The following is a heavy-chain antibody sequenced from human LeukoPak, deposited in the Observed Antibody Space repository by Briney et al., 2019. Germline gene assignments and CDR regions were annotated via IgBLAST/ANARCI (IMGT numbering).Heavy chain of an antibody. CDR2: IIPIFGTA. J-gene: IGHJ6*03. D-gene: IGHD1-26*01. V-gene: IGHV1-69*13. Sequence: SVKVSCKASGYTFTGYYMHWVRQAPGQGLEWMGGIIPIFGTANYAQKFQGRVTITADESTSTAYMELSSLRSEDTAVYYCARSGLNHYYYYMDVWGKGTTVTISS. CDR3: ARSGLNHYYYYMDV. CDR1: GYTFTGYY.